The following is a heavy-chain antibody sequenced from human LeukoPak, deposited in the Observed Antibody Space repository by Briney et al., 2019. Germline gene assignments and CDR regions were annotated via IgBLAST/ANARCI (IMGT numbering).Heavy chain of an antibody. CDR3: ARRRYYDSSGYLE. Sequence: GSLRLSCAASGFTFSSYSMNWVRQAPGKGLEWIGTIYYSGRTYYSPSLKSRVTLSVDMSNNQFSLTLSPVTAADTALYFCARRRYYDSSGYLEWGQGTLVTVSS. D-gene: IGHD3-22*01. CDR1: GFTFSSYSMN. J-gene: IGHJ1*01. V-gene: IGHV4-39*01. CDR2: IYYSGRT.